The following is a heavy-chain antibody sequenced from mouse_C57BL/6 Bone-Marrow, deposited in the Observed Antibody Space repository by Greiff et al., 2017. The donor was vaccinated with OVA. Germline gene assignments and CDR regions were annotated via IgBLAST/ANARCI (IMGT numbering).Heavy chain of an antibody. CDR1: GYAFTNSL. CDR3: ARTKFAY. Sequence: QVQLQQSGAELVRPGTSVKVSCKASGYAFTNSLIEWVKQRPGQGLEWIGVINPGRGGPTNNEKFKGKATLTADKSSSTAYMQLSSLTSEDSAVYFFARTKFAYWGQGTLVTVSA. J-gene: IGHJ3*01. V-gene: IGHV1-54*01. CDR2: INPGRGGP.